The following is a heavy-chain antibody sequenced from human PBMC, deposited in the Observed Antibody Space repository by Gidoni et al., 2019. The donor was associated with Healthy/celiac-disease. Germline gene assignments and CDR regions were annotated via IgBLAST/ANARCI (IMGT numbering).Heavy chain of an antibody. Sequence: EGQLVESGGGWVQPGGSLRLSCAAAGCTFSSEWMSWVRQAPGKGLEWVANIKQDGSEKYYVDSVKGRFTLSRDNAKTSLYLQMNSLRAEDTAVYYCARDGQLPYYYYGMDVWGQGTTVTVSS. J-gene: IGHJ6*02. V-gene: IGHV3-7*01. CDR3: ARDGQLPYYYYGMDV. CDR1: GCTFSSEW. D-gene: IGHD6-6*01. CDR2: IKQDGSEK.